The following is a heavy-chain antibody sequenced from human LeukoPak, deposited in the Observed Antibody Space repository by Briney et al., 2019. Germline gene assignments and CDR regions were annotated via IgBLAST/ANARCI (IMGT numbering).Heavy chain of an antibody. J-gene: IGHJ6*04. V-gene: IGHV3-48*03. Sequence: GSLRLSCAASGFTFSSYEMNWVRQAPGKGLEGVSYISSSGSTIYYADSVKGRFTISRDNAKNSLYLQMDSLRAEDTAVYYCAELGITMIGGVWGKGTTVTISS. CDR2: ISSSGSTI. D-gene: IGHD3-10*02. CDR3: AELGITMIGGV. CDR1: GFTFSSYE.